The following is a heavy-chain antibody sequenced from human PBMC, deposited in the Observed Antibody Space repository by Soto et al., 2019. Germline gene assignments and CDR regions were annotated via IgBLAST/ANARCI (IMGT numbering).Heavy chain of an antibody. D-gene: IGHD3-9*01. V-gene: IGHV4-4*02. Sequence: QVQLQESGPGLVKPSGTLSLTCAVSGGSISSSNWWSWVRQPPGQGLEWIGEIYHSGSTNYNPSLKSRVTISVDKSKNQFSLKLSSVTAADTAVYYCARDRSYDILTGYYVAFDIWGQGTMVTVSS. J-gene: IGHJ3*02. CDR3: ARDRSYDILTGYYVAFDI. CDR1: GGSISSSNW. CDR2: IYHSGST.